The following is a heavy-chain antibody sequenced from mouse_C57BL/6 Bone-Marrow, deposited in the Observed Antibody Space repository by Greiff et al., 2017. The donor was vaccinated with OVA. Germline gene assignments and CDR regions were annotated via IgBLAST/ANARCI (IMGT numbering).Heavy chain of an antibody. D-gene: IGHD1-1*01. V-gene: IGHV3-6*01. CDR2: ISYDGSN. CDR1: GYSITSGYY. Sequence: EVKLMESGPGLVKPSQSLSLTCSVTGYSITSGYYWNWIRQFPGNKLEWMGYISYDGSNNYNPSLKNRISITRDTSKNQFFLKLNSVTTEDTATYYCARGLYYGSHYYAMDYWGQGTSVTVSS. J-gene: IGHJ4*01. CDR3: ARGLYYGSHYYAMDY.